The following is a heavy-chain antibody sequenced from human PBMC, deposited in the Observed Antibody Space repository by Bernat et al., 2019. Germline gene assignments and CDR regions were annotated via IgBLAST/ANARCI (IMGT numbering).Heavy chain of an antibody. CDR1: GFTFDDFA. J-gene: IGHJ3*02. Sequence: EVQLVESGGGLVQPGGSLRLSCSASGFTFDDFAFHWVRQAPGTGLQYVSGISSSGDNSSYADSVKGRFTISRDNSRNTLYLEMSSLRTEDTAVYFCVKDEYNLGHDAFDIWGQGTMVTVPS. CDR2: ISSSGDNS. V-gene: IGHV3-64D*06. CDR3: VKDEYNLGHDAFDI. D-gene: IGHD2/OR15-2a*01.